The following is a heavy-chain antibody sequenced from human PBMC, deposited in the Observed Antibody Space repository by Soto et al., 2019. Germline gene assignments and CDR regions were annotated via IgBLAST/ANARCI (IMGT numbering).Heavy chain of an antibody. CDR3: ARGVLPISSTSWFDP. CDR1: GFPFSTSN. V-gene: IGHV3-21*01. J-gene: IGHJ5*02. CDR2: ISRSSTYI. Sequence: EVQLVESGGGLGNPGGSLRLSCVVSGFPFSTSNMNWVRQAPGKGLEWVSFISRSSTYIYYADSVKGRFTISRDDAENSLFLQMNSLRAEDTAVYYCARGVLPISSTSWFDPWGQGTLVTVSS. D-gene: IGHD3-16*01.